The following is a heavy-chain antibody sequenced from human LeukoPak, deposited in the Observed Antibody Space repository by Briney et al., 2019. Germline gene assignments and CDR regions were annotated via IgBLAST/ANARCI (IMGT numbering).Heavy chain of an antibody. CDR3: ARGAGPYYYHYMDV. V-gene: IGHV3-21*06. CDR2: ISSSSSYI. J-gene: IGHJ6*03. CDR1: GFTFSSYS. Sequence: GGSLRLSCAASGFTFSSYSLNWVRQAPGKGLEWVSSISSSSSYIYYADSVKGRFTISRDNAENSLYLQMNSLRAEDTAVYSCARGAGPYYYHYMDVWGKGTTVTVSS. D-gene: IGHD6-13*01.